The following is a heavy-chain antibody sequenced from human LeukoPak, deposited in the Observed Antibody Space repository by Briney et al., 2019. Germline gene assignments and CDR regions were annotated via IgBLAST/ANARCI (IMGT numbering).Heavy chain of an antibody. CDR3: ARHVKSGSYSTTDFDY. CDR1: GYSFTSYW. J-gene: IGHJ4*02. V-gene: IGHV5-51*01. D-gene: IGHD1-26*01. Sequence: GESLKISCKGSGYSFTSYWIGWVRQMPGKGLEWMGIIYPGDSDTRYSPSFQGQVTISADKSISTAYLQWSSLKASDTAMYCCARHVKSGSYSTTDFDYWGQGTLVTVSS. CDR2: IYPGDSDT.